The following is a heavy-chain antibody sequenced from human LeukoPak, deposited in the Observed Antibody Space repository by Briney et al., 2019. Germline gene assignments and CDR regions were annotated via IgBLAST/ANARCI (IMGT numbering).Heavy chain of an antibody. D-gene: IGHD3-16*01. V-gene: IGHV4-39*07. CDR1: GGSISSSSYY. CDR3: TQGAGWLIDY. J-gene: IGHJ4*02. Sequence: SETLSLTCTVSGGSISSSSYYWGWIRQPPGKGLEWIGSIYYSGSTYYNPSLKSRGTIVLDTSRNQFSLRLSSVTAADTAVYYCTQGAGWLIDYWGQGILVSVSS. CDR2: IYYSGST.